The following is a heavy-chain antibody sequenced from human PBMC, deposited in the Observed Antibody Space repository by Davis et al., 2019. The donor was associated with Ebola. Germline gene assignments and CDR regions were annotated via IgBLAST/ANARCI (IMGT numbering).Heavy chain of an antibody. V-gene: IGHV3-23*01. D-gene: IGHD2-8*01. Sequence: GESLKISCAASGFTFSSYAMSWVRQAPGKGLEWVSAISGSGGSTYYADSVKGRFTISRDNSKNTLYLQMNSLRAEDTAVYYCAKDHSTYCTNGVCYPHYFDYWGQGTLVTVSS. CDR2: ISGSGGST. CDR3: AKDHSTYCTNGVCYPHYFDY. J-gene: IGHJ4*02. CDR1: GFTFSSYA.